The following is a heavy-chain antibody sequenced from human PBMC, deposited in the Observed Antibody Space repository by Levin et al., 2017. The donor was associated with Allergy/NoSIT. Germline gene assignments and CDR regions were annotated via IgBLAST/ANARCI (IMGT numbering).Heavy chain of an antibody. CDR1: GFTFSSYE. CDR3: AREVDREYYYGSGSYLI. D-gene: IGHD3-10*01. Sequence: PGGSLRLSCAASGFTFSSYEMNWVRQAPGKGLEWVSYISSSGSTIYYADSVKGRFTISRDNAKNSLYLQMNSLRAEDTAVYYCAREVDREYYYGSGSYLIWGQGTLVTVSS. V-gene: IGHV3-48*03. CDR2: ISSSGSTI. J-gene: IGHJ4*02.